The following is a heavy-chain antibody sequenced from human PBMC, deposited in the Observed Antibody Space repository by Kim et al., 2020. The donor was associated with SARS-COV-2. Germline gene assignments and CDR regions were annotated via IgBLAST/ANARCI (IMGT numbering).Heavy chain of an antibody. V-gene: IGHV1-69*13. CDR2: IIPIFGTA. J-gene: IGHJ6*02. Sequence: SVKVSCKASGGTFSSYAISWVRQAPGQGLEWMGGIIPIFGTANYAQKFQGRVTITADESTSTAYMELSSLRSEDTAVYYCARAELEMATIYFYYYGMDVWGQGTTVTVSS. CDR3: ARAELEMATIYFYYYGMDV. CDR1: GGTFSSYA. D-gene: IGHD5-12*01.